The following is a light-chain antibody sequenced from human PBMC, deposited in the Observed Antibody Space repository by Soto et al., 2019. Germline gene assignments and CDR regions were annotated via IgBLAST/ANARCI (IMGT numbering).Light chain of an antibody. V-gene: IGKV3-11*01. CDR3: QQRSNWTLT. CDR1: QRVSSY. CDR2: DAS. Sequence: EIVITPTPVTLSLSPVGTGPLSFRASQRVSSYLAWYQQKHGQAPRLLIYDASYRATGIPARFSVSVSGTDGTITISSLEKEDGAVYYGQQRSNWTLTFGGGTKVDI. J-gene: IGKJ4*01.